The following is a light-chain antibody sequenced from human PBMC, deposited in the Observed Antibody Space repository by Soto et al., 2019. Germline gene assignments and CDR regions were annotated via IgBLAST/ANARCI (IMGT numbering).Light chain of an antibody. V-gene: IGKV1-39*01. CDR3: QQSYSTSST. CDR1: LSLSSY. Sequence: DIQMTQSRWSLSASVGDRXTITCRANLSLSSYVNWYEQKQGKAPKLLIYAASSLQRGGPSRFSGSGSATAFTRTISSLQPEDFATYYGQQSYSTSSTFGQGTRLEI. CDR2: AAS. J-gene: IGKJ5*01.